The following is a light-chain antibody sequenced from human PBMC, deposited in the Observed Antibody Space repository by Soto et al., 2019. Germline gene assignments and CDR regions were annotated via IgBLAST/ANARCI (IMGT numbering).Light chain of an antibody. J-gene: IGKJ1*01. V-gene: IGKV1-5*01. CDR2: DAS. Sequence: DIQMTQSPSTLSASVGDRVTITCRASQSVDSWLAWYQQKSGKAPKLLIYDASSLDSGVPSRFSGSRSGTQFTLTITSLQPDDVATYYCQQYDSYWETFGQGTKVDI. CDR1: QSVDSW. CDR3: QQYDSYWET.